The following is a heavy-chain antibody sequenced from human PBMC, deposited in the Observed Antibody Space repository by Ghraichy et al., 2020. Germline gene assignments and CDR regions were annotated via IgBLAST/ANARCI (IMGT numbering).Heavy chain of an antibody. CDR1: GGSFSGYY. J-gene: IGHJ6*02. CDR3: ARSESSTSYTMDV. Sequence: SETLSLTCAVYGGSFSGYYWSWIRQPPGKGLEWIGEINHSGSTNYNPSLKSRVTISVDTSKNQFSLNLSSVTAADTAVYYCARSESSTSYTMDVWGQGTTVIVSS. D-gene: IGHD6-13*01. CDR2: INHSGST. V-gene: IGHV4-34*01.